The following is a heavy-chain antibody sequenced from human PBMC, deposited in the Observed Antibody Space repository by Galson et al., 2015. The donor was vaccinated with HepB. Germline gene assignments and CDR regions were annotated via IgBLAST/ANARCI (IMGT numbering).Heavy chain of an antibody. Sequence: SLRLSCAASGFTFSSYSMNWVRQAPGKGLEWVSSISSSSSYIYYADSVKGRFTISRDNAKNSLYLQMNSLRAEDTAVYYCARDLRLSYGMDVWGQGTTVTVSS. V-gene: IGHV3-21*01. CDR1: GFTFSSYS. J-gene: IGHJ6*02. CDR2: ISSSSSYI. D-gene: IGHD2-2*01. CDR3: ARDLRLSYGMDV.